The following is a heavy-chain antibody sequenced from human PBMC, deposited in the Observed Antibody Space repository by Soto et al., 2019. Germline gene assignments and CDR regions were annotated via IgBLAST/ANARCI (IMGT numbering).Heavy chain of an antibody. D-gene: IGHD3-16*01. CDR3: ARGGYYDTSWGKLSHYGLDV. J-gene: IGHJ6*02. CDR1: GYTFIRYG. Sequence: QVQLAQSANEVKKPGASVRVSCKAAGYTFIRYGIAWVRQAPGQGLEWMGWISPYNDYTVYAQKFQGRVSMTADTSTXTXYXNLRGLKSDDTDVYYCARGGYYDTSWGKLSHYGLDVWGQGTSVSVSS. V-gene: IGHV1-18*01. CDR2: ISPYNDYT.